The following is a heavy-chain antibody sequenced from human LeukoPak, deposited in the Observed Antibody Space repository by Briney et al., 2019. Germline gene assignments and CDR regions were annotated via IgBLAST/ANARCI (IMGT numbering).Heavy chain of an antibody. CDR1: GFTFSDYY. D-gene: IGHD2-2*02. V-gene: IGHV3-7*01. J-gene: IGHJ5*02. CDR2: IKQDGSEK. Sequence: PGGSLRLSCAASGFTFSDYYMSWVRQAPGKGLEWVANIKQDGSEKYYVDSVKGRFTISRDNAKNSLYLQMNSLRAEDTAVYYCARDRDYQLLYGRSRSPFDPWGQGTLVTVSS. CDR3: ARDRDYQLLYGRSRSPFDP.